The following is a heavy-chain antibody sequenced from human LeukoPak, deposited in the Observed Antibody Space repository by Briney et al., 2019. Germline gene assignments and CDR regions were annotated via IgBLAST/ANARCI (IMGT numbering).Heavy chain of an antibody. V-gene: IGHV4-4*07. CDR1: GGSISRYY. J-gene: IGHJ6*02. CDR3: ATGYSSTPSGVDV. D-gene: IGHD6-13*01. Sequence: SETLSLTCTVSGGSISRYYWSWIRQPAGKGLEWIGRIYTSGSTNYNPSLKSRVTISVDTSKNQFSLKLSSVTAADTAVYYCATGYSSTPSGVDVWGQGTTVTVSS. CDR2: IYTSGST.